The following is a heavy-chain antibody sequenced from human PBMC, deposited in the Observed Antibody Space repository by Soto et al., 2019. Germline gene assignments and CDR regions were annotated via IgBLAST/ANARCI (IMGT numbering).Heavy chain of an antibody. Sequence: SETLSLTCAVYGGSFSGYYWSWIRQPPGKGLEWIGEINHSGSTNYNPSLKSRVTISVDTSKNQFSLKLSSVTAADTAVYYCARGGRYCSGGSCRYERVVGRHYYYYGMDVWGQGTTVTVS. J-gene: IGHJ6*02. V-gene: IGHV4-34*01. CDR1: GGSFSGYY. CDR3: ARGGRYCSGGSCRYERVVGRHYYYYGMDV. CDR2: INHSGST. D-gene: IGHD2-15*01.